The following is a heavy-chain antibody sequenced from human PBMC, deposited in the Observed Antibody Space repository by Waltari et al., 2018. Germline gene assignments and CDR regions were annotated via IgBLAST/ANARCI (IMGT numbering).Heavy chain of an antibody. V-gene: IGHV3-9*01. CDR3: AKDMRGPGIAAAGFYDAFDI. CDR1: GFTFDDYA. CDR2: ISWNSGSI. D-gene: IGHD6-13*01. Sequence: EVQLVESGGGLVQPGRSLRLSCAASGFTFDDYAMHWVRQAPGKGLEWVSGISWNSGSIGYADSVKGRFTISRDNAKNSLYLQMNSLRAEDTALYYCAKDMRGPGIAAAGFYDAFDIWG. J-gene: IGHJ3*02.